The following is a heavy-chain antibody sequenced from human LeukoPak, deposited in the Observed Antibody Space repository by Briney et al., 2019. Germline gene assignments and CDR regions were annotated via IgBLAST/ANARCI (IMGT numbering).Heavy chain of an antibody. J-gene: IGHJ6*03. CDR1: GYTFTSYD. CDR2: MNPNSGNT. Sequence: GASVKVSCKASGYTFTSYDINWVRQATGQGLEWMGWMNPNSGNTGYVQKFQGRVTMTRKTSISTAYMELSSLRSEDTAVYYCARGRRYCSSTSCSRRVYYYYYMDVWGKGTTVTVSS. D-gene: IGHD2-2*01. CDR3: ARGRRYCSSTSCSRRVYYYYYMDV. V-gene: IGHV1-8*01.